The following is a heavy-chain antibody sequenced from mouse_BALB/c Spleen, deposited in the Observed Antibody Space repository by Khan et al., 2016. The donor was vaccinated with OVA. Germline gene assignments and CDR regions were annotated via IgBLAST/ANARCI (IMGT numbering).Heavy chain of an antibody. D-gene: IGHD1-1*01. CDR3: ARVYGGDFDN. Sequence: EVQLVESGPGLVKPSQSLSLTCTVTGYSITSDYAWNWIRQFPGNKLEWMGYISYSGNTNYNPSLKSRISITRDTSKNQFFLQLNSVTIEDTATDYCARVYGGDFDNWGQGTTLTVSS. V-gene: IGHV3-2*02. CDR2: ISYSGNT. CDR1: GYSITSDYA. J-gene: IGHJ2*01.